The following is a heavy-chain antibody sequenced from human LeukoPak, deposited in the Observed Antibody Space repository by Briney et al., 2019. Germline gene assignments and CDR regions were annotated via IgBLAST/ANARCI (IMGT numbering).Heavy chain of an antibody. J-gene: IGHJ4*02. Sequence: PGGSLRLSCAASGFTFSSYAMSWVRQAPGKGLEWVSAISGSGGSTYYADSVKGRFTISRDNSKNTLYLQMNSLRAEDTAVYYCAKYPQYGSGSYYGYWGQGTLVTVSS. CDR1: GFTFSSYA. D-gene: IGHD3-10*01. CDR2: ISGSGGST. CDR3: AKYPQYGSGSYYGY. V-gene: IGHV3-23*01.